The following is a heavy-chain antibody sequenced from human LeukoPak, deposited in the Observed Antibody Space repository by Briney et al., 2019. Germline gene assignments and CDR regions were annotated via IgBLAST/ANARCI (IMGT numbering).Heavy chain of an antibody. J-gene: IGHJ4*02. CDR2: ISAYNGNT. D-gene: IGHD6-13*01. CDR3: ARDFESSSWCRVDY. V-gene: IGHV1-18*01. Sequence: ASVKVSCKASGYTSTSYGISWVRQAPGQGLEWMGWISAYNGNTNYAQKLQGRVTMTTDTSTSTAYMELRSLRSDDTAVYYCARDFESSSWCRVDYWGQGTLVTVSS. CDR1: GYTSTSYG.